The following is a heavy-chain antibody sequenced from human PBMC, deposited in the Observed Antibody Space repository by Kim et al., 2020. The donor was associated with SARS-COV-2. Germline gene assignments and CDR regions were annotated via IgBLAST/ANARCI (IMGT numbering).Heavy chain of an antibody. CDR2: INSDGSST. CDR1: GFTFSSYW. V-gene: IGHV3-74*01. J-gene: IGHJ6*02. Sequence: GGSLRLSCAASGFTFSSYWMHWVRQAPGKGLAWVSRINSDGSSTSYADSVKGRFTISRDNAKNTLYLQMNSLRAEDTAVYYCARGGAAHGYYYYGMDVWGQGTTVTVSS. D-gene: IGHD2-15*01. CDR3: ARGGAAHGYYYYGMDV.